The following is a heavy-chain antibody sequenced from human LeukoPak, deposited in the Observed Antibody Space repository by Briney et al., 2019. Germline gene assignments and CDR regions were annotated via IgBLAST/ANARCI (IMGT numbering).Heavy chain of an antibody. D-gene: IGHD3-10*02. CDR2: INWNSDSI. CDR3: AKDNNNYVYGIGAFDI. V-gene: IGHV3-9*01. J-gene: IGHJ3*02. Sequence: GRSLRLSCAASGFTYDEYAMHWVRQAPGKGLEWVSGINWNSDSIGYADSVKGRFTISRDNARNSLYLQMNSLRAEDTALYYCAKDNNNYVYGIGAFDIWGQGTMVTVSS. CDR1: GFTYDEYA.